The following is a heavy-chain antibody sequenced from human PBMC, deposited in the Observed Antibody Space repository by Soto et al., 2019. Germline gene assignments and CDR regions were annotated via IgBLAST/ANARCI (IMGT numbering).Heavy chain of an antibody. Sequence: GGSLRLSCAASGFTFSNYSMSWVRQAPGRRLEWVSGISGSAASTYYADSVKGRFTISRDNSKNTLYLQMNSLRAEDTAVYYCAKDRVTTSGWFDPWGQGTLVTVSS. D-gene: IGHD4-17*01. CDR3: AKDRVTTSGWFDP. V-gene: IGHV3-23*01. CDR1: GFTFSNYS. CDR2: ISGSAAST. J-gene: IGHJ5*02.